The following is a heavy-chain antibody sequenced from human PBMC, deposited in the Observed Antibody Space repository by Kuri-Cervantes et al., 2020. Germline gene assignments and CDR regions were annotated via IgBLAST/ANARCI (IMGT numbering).Heavy chain of an antibody. J-gene: IGHJ3*02. D-gene: IGHD5-24*01. Sequence: GESLKISCTASGFIFSGYYMNWFRQAPGKGLEWVAVESNDGSNKYYADSVKGRFTISRDNSKNTLYLQMNSLRAEDTAVYYCARPRWGGAFDIWGQGTMVTVSS. CDR1: GFIFSGYY. CDR3: ARPRWGGAFDI. V-gene: IGHV3-30-3*01. CDR2: ESNDGSNK.